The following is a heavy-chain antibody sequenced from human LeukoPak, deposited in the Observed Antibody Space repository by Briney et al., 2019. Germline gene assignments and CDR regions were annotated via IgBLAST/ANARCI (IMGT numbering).Heavy chain of an antibody. J-gene: IGHJ3*02. CDR2: IYTSGST. Sequence: SETLSLTCTVSGGSISSYYWSWIRQPAGKGLEWIGRIYTSGSTTYNPSLKSRVTISVDTSKNQFSLKLSSVTAEDTAVYYCAKGVDYYGSGKGYAFDIWGQGTMVTVSS. D-gene: IGHD3-10*01. V-gene: IGHV4-4*07. CDR1: GGSISSYY. CDR3: AKGVDYYGSGKGYAFDI.